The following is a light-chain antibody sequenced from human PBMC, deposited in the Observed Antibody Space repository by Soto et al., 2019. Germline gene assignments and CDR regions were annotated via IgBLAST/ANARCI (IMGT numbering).Light chain of an antibody. Sequence: EIVLTQSPGTLSLSPGERATLSCRASQSVSSSYLAWYQQKPGQAPRLLIYGASSRATGIPDRFSGSGSGTDFTLTISRLEPEDFGVYYCQQYGSSPPYTFGQGNKLEIK. J-gene: IGKJ2*01. CDR3: QQYGSSPPYT. V-gene: IGKV3-20*01. CDR1: QSVSSSY. CDR2: GAS.